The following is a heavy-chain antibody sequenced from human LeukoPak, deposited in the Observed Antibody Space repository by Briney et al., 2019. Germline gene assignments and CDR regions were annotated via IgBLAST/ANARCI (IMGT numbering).Heavy chain of an antibody. D-gene: IGHD6-6*01. Sequence: SETLSLTCVVSGESISSSNWWSWVRRPPGRGLEWIGEIYHSGNTNYNPSLESRVTISVDTSKNQFSLKLSSVTAADTAVYYCARDPAEIAASFDAFDIWGQGTMVTVSS. CDR2: IYHSGNT. J-gene: IGHJ3*02. CDR3: ARDPAEIAASFDAFDI. CDR1: GESISSSNW. V-gene: IGHV4-4*02.